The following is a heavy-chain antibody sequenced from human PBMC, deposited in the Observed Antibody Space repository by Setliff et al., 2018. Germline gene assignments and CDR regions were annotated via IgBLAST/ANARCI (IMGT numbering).Heavy chain of an antibody. CDR1: GGSISSYY. J-gene: IGHJ6*03. D-gene: IGHD6-19*01. CDR2: IYIGGSA. V-gene: IGHV4-4*07. Sequence: NPSETLSLTCTVSGGSISSYYWSWIRQPAGKGLEWIGHIYIGGSANYNPSLKSRVTMSIDTSKNQFSLELNSVTAADMAVYYCAREQWLDPPGYYYMDVWAKGTTVTVSS. CDR3: AREQWLDPPGYYYMDV.